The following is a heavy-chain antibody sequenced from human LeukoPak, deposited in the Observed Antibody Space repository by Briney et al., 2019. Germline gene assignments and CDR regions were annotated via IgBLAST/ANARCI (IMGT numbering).Heavy chain of an antibody. CDR3: AREKEIPDY. CDR1: GGSISSGSYY. CDR2: IYTSGST. Sequence: PSETLSLTCAVSGGSISSGSYYWSWIRQPAGKGLEWIGRIYTSGSTNYNPSLKSRVTISVDTSKNQFSLKLSSVTAADTAVYYCAREKEIPDYWGQGTLVTVSS. J-gene: IGHJ4*02. V-gene: IGHV4-61*02.